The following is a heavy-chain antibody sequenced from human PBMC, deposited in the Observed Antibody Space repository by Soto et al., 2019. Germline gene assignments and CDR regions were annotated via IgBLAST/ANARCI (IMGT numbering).Heavy chain of an antibody. Sequence: QLQFVQSGGEVKKPGASVRVSCEAYGYPFSKYGISWIRQAPGQGLEWMGWIKPDNGNTDYAQKFQGRVTMTTDTSSNTAYMELRSLRSDDTAVYYCATSYDSGFDPWGQGTLVSVSS. J-gene: IGHJ5*02. CDR1: GYPFSKYG. D-gene: IGHD5-12*01. CDR3: ATSYDSGFDP. V-gene: IGHV1-18*04. CDR2: IKPDNGNT.